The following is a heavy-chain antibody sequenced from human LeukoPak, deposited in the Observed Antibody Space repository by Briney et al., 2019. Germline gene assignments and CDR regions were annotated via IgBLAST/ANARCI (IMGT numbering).Heavy chain of an antibody. J-gene: IGHJ4*02. V-gene: IGHV4-59*01. D-gene: IGHD1-26*01. CDR1: ADSFSHYY. CDR3: ARRRWQLVGPYFDS. Sequence: SETLSLTCTFSADSFSHYYWSWIRQPPGKGLEWLGHIYSTGSTDYNPSLRSRVVISIDSSTNQFSLKLRSVTAADTAFYYCARRRWQLVGPYFDSWSQGTLVTVSS. CDR2: IYSTGST.